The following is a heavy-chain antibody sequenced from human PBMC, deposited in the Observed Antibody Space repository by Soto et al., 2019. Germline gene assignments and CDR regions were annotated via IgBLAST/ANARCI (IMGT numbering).Heavy chain of an antibody. Sequence: ASVKVSCKASGYTFTSYAMHWVRQAPGQRLEWMGWINAGNGNTKYSQKFQGRVTITRDTSASTAYMELGSLRSEDTAVYYCARAGQQLVVDYWGQGTLVTVSS. CDR3: ARAGQQLVVDY. V-gene: IGHV1-3*01. CDR2: INAGNGNT. J-gene: IGHJ4*02. D-gene: IGHD6-13*01. CDR1: GYTFTSYA.